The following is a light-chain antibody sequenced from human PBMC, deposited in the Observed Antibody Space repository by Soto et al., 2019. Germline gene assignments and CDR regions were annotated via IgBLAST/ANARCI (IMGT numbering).Light chain of an antibody. CDR3: SSYAASNNFYFV. J-gene: IGLJ3*02. Sequence: QLVLTQPPSASGSPGQSVTISCTGTSSDVGGYNYVSWYQQYPGRAPKLMIYEVTKRPSGVPDRFSGSKSGNTASLTVSGLQAEDEADYYCSSYAASNNFYFVFGGGIKVTVL. V-gene: IGLV2-8*01. CDR1: SSDVGGYNY. CDR2: EVT.